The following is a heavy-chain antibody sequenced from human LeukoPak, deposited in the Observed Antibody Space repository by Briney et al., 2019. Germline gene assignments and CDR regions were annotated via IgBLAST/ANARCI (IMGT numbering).Heavy chain of an antibody. Sequence: GGSLRLSCVASGFTFNNYAMSWVRQAPGKGLEWVSGIGSDARTSYADSVKGRFTISRDNSKNTLYLQMNSLRVEDTAVYYCAKEFTGGWPFDFWGQGTLVTVSS. CDR3: AKEFTGGWPFDF. CDR1: GFTFNNYA. CDR2: IGSDART. V-gene: IGHV3-23*01. J-gene: IGHJ4*02. D-gene: IGHD6-19*01.